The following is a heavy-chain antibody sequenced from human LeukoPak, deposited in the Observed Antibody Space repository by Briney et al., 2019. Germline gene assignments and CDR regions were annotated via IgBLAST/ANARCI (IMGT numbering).Heavy chain of an antibody. J-gene: IGHJ3*02. V-gene: IGHV3-33*03. CDR3: RRGPWYDSGGNGGFDI. Sequence: GGSLRLSCPASGFTFSQYGMHWVRQAPAKGLEWVAVIWYDGSKDYYPDSVKGRFTISRDNYKNKLYLQMNRQSVKDTDVYICRRGPWYDSGGNGGFDIWGQGTKVTVSS. D-gene: IGHD3-22*01. CDR1: GFTFSQYG. CDR2: IWYDGSKD.